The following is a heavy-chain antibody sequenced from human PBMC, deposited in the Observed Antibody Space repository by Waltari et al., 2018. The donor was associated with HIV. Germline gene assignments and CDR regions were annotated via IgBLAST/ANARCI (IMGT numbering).Heavy chain of an antibody. CDR3: VRPKVGLTDYNYYYGLDV. CDR2: MSLDGALK. D-gene: IGHD1-26*01. J-gene: IGHJ6*02. V-gene: IGHV3-30-3*02. Sequence: QEQLVETGGGAVQPGGSLRLSCAASAFSLRNFAMHWVRQAPGKGLAWVATMSLDGALKHHAESVAGRFTVSRDNSKDMVFLQMSSLKPEDTAVYYCVRPKVGLTDYNYYYGLDVWGQGTKV. CDR1: AFSLRNFA.